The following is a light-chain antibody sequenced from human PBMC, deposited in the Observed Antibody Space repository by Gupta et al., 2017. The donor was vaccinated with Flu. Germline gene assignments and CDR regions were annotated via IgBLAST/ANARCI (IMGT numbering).Light chain of an antibody. J-gene: IGLJ2*01. CDR1: SSDVGGYNY. Sequence: QSALTQPRAVSGSPGQSVTISCTGASSDVGGYNYVSWYQQHPGKAPKLMIYEVTKRPSGVPDRFSGSKSGKTASLTISGLQAGDEADYYCSSYAGTYTFWIFGGGTKLTVL. CDR2: EVT. CDR3: SSYAGTYTFWI. V-gene: IGLV2-11*01.